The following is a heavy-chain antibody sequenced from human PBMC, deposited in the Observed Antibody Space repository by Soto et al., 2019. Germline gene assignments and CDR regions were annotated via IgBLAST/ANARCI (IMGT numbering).Heavy chain of an antibody. CDR2: ISYDGSNK. CDR1: GFTFSSYG. V-gene: IGHV3-30*18. D-gene: IGHD6-19*01. Sequence: GVSLRLSCAASGFTFSSYGMHWVRQAPGKGLEWVAVISYDGSNKYYADSVKGRFTISRDNSKNTLYLQMNSLRAEDTAVYYGAKNSSGGHFENWGQGTLVAISS. CDR3: AKNSSGGHFEN. J-gene: IGHJ4*01.